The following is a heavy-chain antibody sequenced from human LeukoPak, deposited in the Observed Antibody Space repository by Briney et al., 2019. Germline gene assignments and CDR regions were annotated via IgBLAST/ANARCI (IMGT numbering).Heavy chain of an antibody. Sequence: ASVKVSCKASGYILTGYYMHWVRQAPGQGLEWMGWINPNSGDTNYAQKFQGRVTMTRDTSITTAYMELSRLRYDDTAVYYCARGGYGVDLLFDYWGQGILVTVSS. CDR3: ARGGYGVDLLFDY. CDR1: GYILTGYY. CDR2: INPNSGDT. J-gene: IGHJ4*02. D-gene: IGHD4-17*01. V-gene: IGHV1-2*02.